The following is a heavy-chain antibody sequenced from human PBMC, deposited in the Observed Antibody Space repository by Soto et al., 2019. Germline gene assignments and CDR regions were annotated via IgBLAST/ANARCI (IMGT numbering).Heavy chain of an antibody. V-gene: IGHV4-39*01. J-gene: IGHJ4*02. D-gene: IGHD2-15*01. CDR1: GGSISSSSYY. Sequence: SETLSLTYTVSGGSISSSSYYWGWIRQPPGKGLEWIGSIYYSGSTYYNPSLKSRVTISVDTSKNQFSLKLSSVTAADTAVYYCATSSRIVVVVAAKHYFDYWGQGTLVTVSS. CDR3: ATSSRIVVVVAAKHYFDY. CDR2: IYYSGST.